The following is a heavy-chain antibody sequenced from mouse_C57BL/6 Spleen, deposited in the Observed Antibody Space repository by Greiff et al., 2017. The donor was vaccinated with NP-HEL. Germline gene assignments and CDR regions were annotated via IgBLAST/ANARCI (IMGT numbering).Heavy chain of an antibody. D-gene: IGHD2-3*01. Sequence: QVQLQQPGAELVMPGASVKLSCKASGYTFTSYWMHWVKQRPGQGLEWIGEIDPSDSYTNYNQKFKGKSTLTVDKSSSTAYMQLSSLTSEDSAVYYCARRGYDDNYFDYWGQGTTLTVSS. CDR3: ARRGYDDNYFDY. J-gene: IGHJ2*01. CDR2: IDPSDSYT. CDR1: GYTFTSYW. V-gene: IGHV1-69*01.